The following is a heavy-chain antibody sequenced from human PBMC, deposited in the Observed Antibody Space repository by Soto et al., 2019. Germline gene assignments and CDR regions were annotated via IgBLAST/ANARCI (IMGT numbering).Heavy chain of an antibody. D-gene: IGHD3-3*01. CDR1: GFTFSSYG. J-gene: IGHJ4*02. V-gene: IGHV3-30*18. Sequence: QVQLVESGGGVVQPGRSLRLSCAASGFTFSSYGMHWVRQAPGKGLEWVAVISYDGSNKYYADSVKGRFNISRDNSKNTLYLQMNSLRAEETAVYYCAKDHSKNYDFWSGYYTGGDYWGQGTLVTVSS. CDR2: ISYDGSNK. CDR3: AKDHSKNYDFWSGYYTGGDY.